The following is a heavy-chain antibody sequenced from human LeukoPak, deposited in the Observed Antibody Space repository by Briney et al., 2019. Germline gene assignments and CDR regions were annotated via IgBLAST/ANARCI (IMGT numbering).Heavy chain of an antibody. CDR1: GGTFSNYV. J-gene: IGHJ3*02. D-gene: IGHD3-10*01. CDR2: IIPIFATA. CDR3: AVGVRGSGSYQIWGHAFDI. V-gene: IGHV1-69*13. Sequence: SVKVSCKASGGTFSNYVINWVRQAPGQGLEWMGGIIPIFATADYAQKFQGRVTITADESTSTAYMELSSLRSEDTAVYYCAVGVRGSGSYQIWGHAFDIWGQGTMVTVSS.